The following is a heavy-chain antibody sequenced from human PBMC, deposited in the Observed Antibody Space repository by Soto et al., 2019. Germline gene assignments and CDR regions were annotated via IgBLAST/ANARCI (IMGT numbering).Heavy chain of an antibody. CDR2: ISSSSSYI. V-gene: IGHV3-21*01. Sequence: VGSLRLSCAASGFTFSSYSMNWVRQAPGKGLEWVSSISSSSSYIYYADSVKGRFTISRDNAKNSLYLQMNSLRAEDTAVYYCARGVYDFWSGYYPVSIVDNWFDPWGQGTLVTVSS. D-gene: IGHD3-3*01. CDR1: GFTFSSYS. CDR3: ARGVYDFWSGYYPVSIVDNWFDP. J-gene: IGHJ5*02.